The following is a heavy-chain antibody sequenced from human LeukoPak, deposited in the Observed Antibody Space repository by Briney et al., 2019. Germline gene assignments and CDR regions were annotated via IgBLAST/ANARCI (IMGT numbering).Heavy chain of an antibody. Sequence: PSETLSLTCAVSGGSISSGGYSWSWIRQPPGKGLEWIGSINHNGSTCNNPSLKSRVILSVDTSKNQFSLKLSSVTAADTAVYSCARHVGHDFWSGYRSVDPWGQGTLVTVSS. D-gene: IGHD3-3*01. CDR3: ARHVGHDFWSGYRSVDP. J-gene: IGHJ5*02. CDR2: INHNGST. CDR1: GGSISSGGYS. V-gene: IGHV4-30-2*03.